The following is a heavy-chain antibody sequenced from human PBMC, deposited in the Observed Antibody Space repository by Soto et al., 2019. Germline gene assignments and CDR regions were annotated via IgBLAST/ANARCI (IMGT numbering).Heavy chain of an antibody. J-gene: IGHJ5*02. CDR3: ARSVGRVLWFGELLSWFDP. CDR2: IYYSGST. D-gene: IGHD3-10*01. Sequence: SETLSLTCTVSGGSISSGGYYWSWIRQHPGKGLEWIGYIYYSGSTYYNPSLKSRVTISVDTSKNQFSLKLSSVTAADTAMYYCARSVGRVLWFGELLSWFDPWGQGTLVTVSS. V-gene: IGHV4-31*03. CDR1: GGSISSGGYY.